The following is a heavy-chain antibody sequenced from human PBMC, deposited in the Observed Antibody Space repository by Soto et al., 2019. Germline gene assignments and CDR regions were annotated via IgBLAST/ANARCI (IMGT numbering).Heavy chain of an antibody. Sequence: SETLSLTGTVSCGSISSYYWSSIRQPPGKGLEWIGYIYYSGITDYNPSLKSRVTISVDTSKSQFSLKLSSVTAADTAVYYCARGGGVYYFDYWGQGTLVTVS. CDR3: ARGGGVYYFDY. V-gene: IGHV4-59*01. D-gene: IGHD2-8*02. CDR2: IYYSGIT. J-gene: IGHJ4*02. CDR1: CGSISSYY.